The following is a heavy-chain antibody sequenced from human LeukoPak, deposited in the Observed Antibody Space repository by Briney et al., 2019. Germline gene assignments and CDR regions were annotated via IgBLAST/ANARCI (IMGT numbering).Heavy chain of an antibody. CDR2: IYHSGST. J-gene: IGHJ4*02. CDR1: GGSISSGGYY. Sequence: SETLSLTCTVSGGSISSGGYYWSWIRQPPGKGLEWIGYIYHSGSTYYNPSLKSRVTISVDRSKNQFSLKLSSVTAADTAVYYCARVHEGCYDYWGQGTLVTVSS. V-gene: IGHV4-30-2*01. D-gene: IGHD4/OR15-4a*01. CDR3: ARVHEGCYDY.